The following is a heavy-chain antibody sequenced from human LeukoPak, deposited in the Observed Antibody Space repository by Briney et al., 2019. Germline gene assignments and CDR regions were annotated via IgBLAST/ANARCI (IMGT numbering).Heavy chain of an antibody. CDR2: IYYSGST. CDR1: GGSISSYY. J-gene: IGHJ5*02. Sequence: ASETLSLTCTVSGGSISSYYWSWIRQPPGKGLEWLGYIYYSGSTNCNPSLKSRVTISVDTSKNQFSLKLSSVTAADTAVYYCARDRVDYYDSSGYYYVGGFDPWGQGTLVTVSS. CDR3: ARDRVDYYDSSGYYYVGGFDP. D-gene: IGHD3-22*01. V-gene: IGHV4-59*01.